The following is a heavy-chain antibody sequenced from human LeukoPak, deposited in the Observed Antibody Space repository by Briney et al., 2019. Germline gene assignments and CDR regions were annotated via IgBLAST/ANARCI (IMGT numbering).Heavy chain of an antibody. D-gene: IGHD2-15*01. Sequence: QSGGSLRLSCAASGFTFSSYAMSWVRQAPGKGLEWVSAISGSGGTTYYADSVKGRFTISRDNAKNSLYLQMNSLRAEDTAVYYCARYLEPYYFDYWGQGTLVTVSS. CDR3: ARYLEPYYFDY. V-gene: IGHV3-23*01. J-gene: IGHJ4*02. CDR2: ISGSGGTT. CDR1: GFTFSSYA.